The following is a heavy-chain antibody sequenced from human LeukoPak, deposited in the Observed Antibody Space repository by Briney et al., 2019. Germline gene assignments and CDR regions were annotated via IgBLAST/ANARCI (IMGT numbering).Heavy chain of an antibody. CDR3: ARVPGGD. V-gene: IGHV3-33*01. J-gene: IGHJ4*02. CDR2: IWYDGSNK. Sequence: PGRSLRLSCAASGFTFSSYGMHWVRRAPGKGLEWVAVIWYDGSNKYYADSVKGRFTISRDNSKNTLYLQMNSLRAEDTAVYYCARVPGGDWGQGTLVTVSS. D-gene: IGHD3-10*01. CDR1: GFTFSSYG.